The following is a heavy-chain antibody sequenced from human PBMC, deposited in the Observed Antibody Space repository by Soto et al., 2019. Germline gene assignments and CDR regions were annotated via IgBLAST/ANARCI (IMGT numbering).Heavy chain of an antibody. CDR3: AQALVFTGGDGFDS. CDR1: GGSITTGGRY. CDR2: IYYSGNT. D-gene: IGHD1-1*01. V-gene: IGHV4-31*02. J-gene: IGHJ3*02. Sequence: QVRLQEWGPGLVKPSQTLSLKCSVSGGSITTGGRYWSWIRQLPGKGLEWIGDIYYSGNTYYNASLKSRVTISVEAAKNQFSLNLSSVTAADTAVYYCAQALVFTGGDGFDSWGQGRLVTVSS.